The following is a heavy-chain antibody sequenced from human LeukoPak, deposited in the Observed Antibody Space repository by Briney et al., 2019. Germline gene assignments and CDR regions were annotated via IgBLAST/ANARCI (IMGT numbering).Heavy chain of an antibody. CDR2: ILPMLGTA. J-gene: IGHJ6*03. D-gene: IGHD3/OR15-3a*01. CDR3: ARDGLLTRTGMDV. V-gene: IGHV1-69*16. Sequence: GASVTVSCKASGGGALSDYTISGVRPAPGQGHEWMGAILPMLGTAKYAQTFQGRVTITTDDSSSTVYMELSSLRFEDTASYFCARDGLLTRTGMDVWGEGTTVIVSS. CDR1: GGGALSDYT.